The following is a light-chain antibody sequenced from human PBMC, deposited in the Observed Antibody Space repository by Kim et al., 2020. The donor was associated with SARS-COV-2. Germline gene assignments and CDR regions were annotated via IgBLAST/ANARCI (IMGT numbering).Light chain of an antibody. J-gene: IGKJ5*01. CDR1: QSLLHSNGYNY. CDR2: LGS. CDR3: MQALQTPIT. V-gene: IGKV2-28*01. Sequence: DIVMTQSPLSLPVTPGEPASISCRSSQSLLHSNGYNYLDWYLQKPGQSPQLLIYLGSNRASGVPDRFSGSGSGTDFTLKISRVDAEDVGVYYCMQALQTPITVGQGTRREIK.